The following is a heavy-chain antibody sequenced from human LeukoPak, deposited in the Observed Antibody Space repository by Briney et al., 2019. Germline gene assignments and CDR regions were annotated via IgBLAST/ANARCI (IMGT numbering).Heavy chain of an antibody. J-gene: IGHJ3*02. CDR3: AREHAADGSNAFDI. D-gene: IGHD6-13*01. V-gene: IGHV1-18*01. CDR2: ISAYNGNT. Sequence: ASVKVSCKASGYTFTSYGISWVRQAPGQGLEWMGWISAYNGNTNYAQKLQGRVTMTTDTSTSTAYMELRSLRSDDTAVYYCAREHAADGSNAFDIWGQGTMVTVSS. CDR1: GYTFTSYG.